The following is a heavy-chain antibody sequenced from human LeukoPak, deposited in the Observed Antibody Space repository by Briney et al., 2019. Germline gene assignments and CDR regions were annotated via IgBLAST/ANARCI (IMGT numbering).Heavy chain of an antibody. CDR2: INSDGSST. D-gene: IGHD6-6*01. V-gene: IGHV3-74*01. CDR1: GFTFSSYA. Sequence: GGSLRLSCAASGFTFSSYAMSWVRQAPGKGLVWVSRINSDGSSTSYADSVRGRFTISRDNAKNTLYLQMNSLRAEDTAVYYCAREADSSSSFDAFDIWGQGTMVTVSS. J-gene: IGHJ3*02. CDR3: AREADSSSSFDAFDI.